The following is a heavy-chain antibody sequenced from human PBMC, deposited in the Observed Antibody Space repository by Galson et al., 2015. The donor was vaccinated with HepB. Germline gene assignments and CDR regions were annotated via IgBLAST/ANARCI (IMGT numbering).Heavy chain of an antibody. CDR3: ARGRFGELLGKQIGDYYYYGMDV. D-gene: IGHD3-10*01. Sequence: SCKASGYTFTGYYMHWVRQAPGQGLEWMGWINPNSGGTNYAQKFQGRVTMTRDTSISTAYMELSRLRSDDTAVYYCARGRFGELLGKQIGDYYYYGMDVWGQGTTVTVSS. CDR1: GYTFTGYY. J-gene: IGHJ6*02. CDR2: INPNSGGT. V-gene: IGHV1-2*02.